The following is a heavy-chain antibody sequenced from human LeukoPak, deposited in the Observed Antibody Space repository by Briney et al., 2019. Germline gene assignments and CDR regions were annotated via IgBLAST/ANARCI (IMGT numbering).Heavy chain of an antibody. CDR2: ISGSGGTT. Sequence: PGGSLRLSCAASGFTFSIYAMGWVRQAPGKGLEWVSVISGSGGTTYYADSVKGRFTISRDKSKNTLYLQVNSLRAEDTAVYYCAKDVQLWPTYFDYWGQETLVTVSS. J-gene: IGHJ4*02. V-gene: IGHV3-23*01. CDR1: GFTFSIYA. D-gene: IGHD5-18*01. CDR3: AKDVQLWPTYFDY.